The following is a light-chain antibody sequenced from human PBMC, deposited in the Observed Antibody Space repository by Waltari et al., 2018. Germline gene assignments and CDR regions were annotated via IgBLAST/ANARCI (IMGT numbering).Light chain of an antibody. CDR2: QDN. J-gene: IGLJ2*01. CDR1: KLGSKY. V-gene: IGLV3-1*01. Sequence: SFELTQSPSVSVSLGQTATITCAGDKLGSKYVSWYKQKPGQSPVLVVYQDNRRPSWIPERFAGSNPGRTATLIISGTQAMDEADYYCQAWDSTTAVFGGGTKLTVL. CDR3: QAWDSTTAV.